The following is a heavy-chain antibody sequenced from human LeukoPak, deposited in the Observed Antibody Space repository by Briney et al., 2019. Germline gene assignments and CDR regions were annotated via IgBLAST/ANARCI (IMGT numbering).Heavy chain of an antibody. Sequence: ASVKVSCKASGYTFTSYYMHWVRQAPGQGLEWMGIINPSGGSTSYTQQFQGRVTMTRDTSTSTVYMELSSLRSEDTAVYYCARVRSCGGDCYYFDFWGQGTLVTVSS. CDR3: ARVRSCGGDCYYFDF. J-gene: IGHJ4*02. D-gene: IGHD2-21*02. CDR2: INPSGGST. CDR1: GYTFTSYY. V-gene: IGHV1-46*01.